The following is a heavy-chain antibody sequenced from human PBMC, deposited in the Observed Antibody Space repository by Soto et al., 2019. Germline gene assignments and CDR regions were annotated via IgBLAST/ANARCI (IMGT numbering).Heavy chain of an antibody. CDR3: ARGEDAFFYYGLDV. Sequence: PSETLSLSCAVSGGSITSSYWSWIRRPPGKGLEWIAYIYDTGISGYTPSTSYNPSLKSRVTMSVDTSKSQFSLKLTSVTAADTAVYYCARGEDAFFYYGLDVWGQGITVTVSS. CDR2: IYDTGISGYTPST. V-gene: IGHV4-59*01. J-gene: IGHJ6*02. CDR1: GGSITSSY.